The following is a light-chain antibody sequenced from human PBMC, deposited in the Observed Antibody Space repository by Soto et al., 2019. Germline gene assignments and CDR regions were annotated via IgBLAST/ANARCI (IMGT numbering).Light chain of an antibody. CDR2: YNT. CDR1: NIGSKG. J-gene: IGLJ2*01. V-gene: IGLV3-21*04. Sequence: SNELTQPPSVLVAPGKTARITCGGNNIGSKGVHWYQQKPGQAPVLVIYYNTDRPSGIPERFSGSNSGNTATLTISRVEAGDEADYYCQVWDSSNDHVIFGGGTKVTVL. CDR3: QVWDSSNDHVI.